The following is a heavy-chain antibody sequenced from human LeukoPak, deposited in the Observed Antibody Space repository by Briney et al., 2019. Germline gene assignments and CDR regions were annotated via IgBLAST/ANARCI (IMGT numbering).Heavy chain of an antibody. D-gene: IGHD3-22*01. CDR1: GFTFSSYW. CDR2: IKQDGSEK. Sequence: PGGSLRLSCAASGFTFSSYWMSWVRQAPGKGLEWVANIKQDGSEKYYVDSVKGRFTISRDNAKNSLYLQMNSLRAEDTAVYYCARGPYYYDSSGYFPFDYWGQGTLVTVSS. V-gene: IGHV3-7*04. J-gene: IGHJ4*02. CDR3: ARGPYYYDSSGYFPFDY.